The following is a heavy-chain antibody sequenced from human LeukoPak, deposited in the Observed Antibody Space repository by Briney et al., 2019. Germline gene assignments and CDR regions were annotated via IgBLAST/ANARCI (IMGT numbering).Heavy chain of an antibody. CDR2: TYYKSTWHN. Sequence: SQTLSLTCDISGDSVSANAWTWIRQSPLRGLEWLGRTYYKSTWHNEYALSLRGRITIRPDTSKNQFSLHLTSVTPDDMAVYFCARDIVAGCDSWGQGTLVTVSS. J-gene: IGHJ4*02. CDR1: GDSVSANA. CDR3: ARDIVAGCDS. V-gene: IGHV6-1*01. D-gene: IGHD3-22*01.